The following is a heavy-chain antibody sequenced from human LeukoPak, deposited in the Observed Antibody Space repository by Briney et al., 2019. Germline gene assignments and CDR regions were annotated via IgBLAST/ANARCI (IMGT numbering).Heavy chain of an antibody. CDR3: ARIVGGDMDY. D-gene: IGHD2-21*01. J-gene: IGHJ4*02. CDR2: TYYRSKWYN. V-gene: IGHV6-1*01. CDR1: GDSVSSNGAA. Sequence: SQALSLTCAISGDSVSSNGAAWNWIRQSTSRGLEWLGRTYYRSKWYNDYAVSVKSRITINPDTSKNQFSLQLKSVTPEDTAVYYCARIVGGDMDYWGQGTLVTVSS.